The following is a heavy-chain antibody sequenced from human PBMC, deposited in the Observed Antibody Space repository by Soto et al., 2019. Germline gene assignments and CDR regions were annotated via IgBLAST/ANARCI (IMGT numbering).Heavy chain of an antibody. CDR1: GFTFSGSA. Sequence: GGSLRLSCAASGFTFSGSAMHWVRQASGKGLEWVGRIRSKANSYATAYAASVKGRFTISRDDSKNTAYLQMNSLKTEDTAVYYCSTMPGYCSGGSCPGVAFDIWGQGTMVTVSS. D-gene: IGHD2-15*01. CDR2: IRSKANSYAT. V-gene: IGHV3-73*01. J-gene: IGHJ3*02. CDR3: STMPGYCSGGSCPGVAFDI.